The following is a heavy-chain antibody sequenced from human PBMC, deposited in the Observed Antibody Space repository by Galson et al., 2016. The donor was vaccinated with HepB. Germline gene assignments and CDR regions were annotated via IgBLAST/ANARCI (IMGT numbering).Heavy chain of an antibody. J-gene: IGHJ4*02. CDR3: TILPAPGDYGGY. Sequence: SLRLSCAASWFTSSGSTMHWVRQASGRGLEWLGQIRTKANSYATIYAASLKGRFTISRDDSKNMAYLQMNSLKTEDTALYYCTILPAPGDYGGYWGQGTLVTVSS. CDR1: WFTSSGST. V-gene: IGHV3-73*01. CDR2: IRTKANSYAT. D-gene: IGHD4-17*01.